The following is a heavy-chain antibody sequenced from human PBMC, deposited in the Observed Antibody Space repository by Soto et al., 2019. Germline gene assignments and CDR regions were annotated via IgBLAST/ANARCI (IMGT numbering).Heavy chain of an antibody. CDR3: AKVPRGSNFGYYNF. V-gene: IGHV3-30*02. J-gene: IGHJ4*02. Sequence: GGSLRLSCAASGITFSYYGMHWVRQAPGKGLEWVAGVWKDGSNRYYVDSVKGRFTISRDNSKNTLYLQMNSLRDEDTAVYYCAKVPRGSNFGYYNFWGQGTLVTVSS. CDR1: GITFSYYG. D-gene: IGHD5-18*01. CDR2: VWKDGSNR.